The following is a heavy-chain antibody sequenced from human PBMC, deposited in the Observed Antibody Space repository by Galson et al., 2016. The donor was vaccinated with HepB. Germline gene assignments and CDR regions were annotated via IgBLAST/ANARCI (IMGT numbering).Heavy chain of an antibody. Sequence: ETLSLTCTVSGGSDSSGRFHWSWIRQPPGKGLEWNGYIYSSGSTNYNPSLESRVTISVDTSKNQFSLKLSSVTAADTAVYFCARETPLPVAGTTWGQGTLVTVSS. D-gene: IGHD6-19*01. CDR1: GGSDSSGRFH. V-gene: IGHV4-61*01. CDR3: ARETPLPVAGTT. CDR2: IYSSGST. J-gene: IGHJ5*02.